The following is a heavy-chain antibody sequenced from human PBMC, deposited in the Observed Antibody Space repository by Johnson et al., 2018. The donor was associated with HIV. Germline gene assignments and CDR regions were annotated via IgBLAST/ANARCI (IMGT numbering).Heavy chain of an antibody. CDR3: ARDSHYYDSSGPISHNGAFDI. Sequence: QVQLVESGGVVVQPGRSLRLSCAASGFTFSSYAMDWVRQAPGKGLAWVAVISHDGSNKYYAESVKGRFTISRNNPKTTLYFQMNRLRAEDTAVYYCARDSHYYDSSGPISHNGAFDIWGQGTMVTVSS. CDR2: ISHDGSNK. J-gene: IGHJ3*02. D-gene: IGHD3-22*01. V-gene: IGHV3-30*03. CDR1: GFTFSSYA.